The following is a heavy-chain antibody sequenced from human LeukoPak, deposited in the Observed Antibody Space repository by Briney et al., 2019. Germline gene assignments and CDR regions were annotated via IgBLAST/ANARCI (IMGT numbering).Heavy chain of an antibody. Sequence: GGSLRLSCAASGFTFSSYSMNWVRQAPGKGLEWVSYISSSSSTIYYADSVKGRFTISRDNAKNSLYLQMNSLRAEDTAVYYCARDPTALWSGYQYLDYRGQGTLVTVSS. D-gene: IGHD3-3*01. J-gene: IGHJ4*02. V-gene: IGHV3-48*01. CDR1: GFTFSSYS. CDR3: ARDPTALWSGYQYLDY. CDR2: ISSSSSTI.